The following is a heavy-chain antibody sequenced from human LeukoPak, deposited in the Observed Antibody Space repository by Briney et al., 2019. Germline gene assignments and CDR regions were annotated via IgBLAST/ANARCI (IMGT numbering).Heavy chain of an antibody. CDR2: INPNSGGT. J-gene: IGHJ4*02. D-gene: IGHD2-8*01. V-gene: IGHV1-2*02. Sequence: ASVKVSCKASGYTFTGYYMHWVRQAPGQGLEWMGWINPNSGGTNYAQKFQGRVTMTRDTSISTAYMELSRLRSDETAGYKCSGGPSDIVLMVYDIDPSRFDYWGQGTLVTVSS. CDR3: SGGPSDIVLMVYDIDPSRFDY. CDR1: GYTFTGYY.